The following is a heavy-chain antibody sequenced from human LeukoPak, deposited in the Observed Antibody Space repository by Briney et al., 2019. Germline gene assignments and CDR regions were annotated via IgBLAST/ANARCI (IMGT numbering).Heavy chain of an antibody. CDR2: FDPEDGET. CDR3: ATQQLVRFVLRFQH. J-gene: IGHJ1*01. V-gene: IGHV1-24*01. D-gene: IGHD6-13*01. CDR1: GYTLTELS. Sequence: ASVKVSFKVSGYTLTELSMHWVRQAPGKGLEWMGRFDPEDGETIYAQKFQGRVTMTEDTSTNTAYMELSSLRSEDTAVYYCATQQLVRFVLRFQHWGQGTLVTVSS.